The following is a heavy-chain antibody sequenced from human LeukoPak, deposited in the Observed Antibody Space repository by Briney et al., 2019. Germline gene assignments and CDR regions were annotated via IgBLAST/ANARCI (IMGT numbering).Heavy chain of an antibody. D-gene: IGHD5-18*01. J-gene: IGHJ4*02. Sequence: ASVKVSCKASGYTFTGYYLHWVRQAPGQGLEWMGWINPNSGGTNYAQKFQGRVTMTRDTSISTAYMELSRLRSDDTAVYYCARGSGGYSYGQKWGQGTLVTVSS. V-gene: IGHV1-2*02. CDR2: INPNSGGT. CDR3: ARGSGGYSYGQK. CDR1: GYTFTGYY.